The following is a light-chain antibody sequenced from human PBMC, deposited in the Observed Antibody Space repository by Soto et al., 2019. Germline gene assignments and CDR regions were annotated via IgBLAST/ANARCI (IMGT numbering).Light chain of an antibody. CDR2: GVS. Sequence: EVVLTQSPGTLSLSPGERATLSCRASQSFRNNYLAWYQQRPGQAPRLLIYGVSRRASGIPDRFSGSGSEADFTLTISRLEPEDSGVYYCQQYYSTPGFTFGGGTKVEIK. V-gene: IGKV3-20*01. CDR3: QQYYSTPGFT. CDR1: QSFRNNY. J-gene: IGKJ4*01.